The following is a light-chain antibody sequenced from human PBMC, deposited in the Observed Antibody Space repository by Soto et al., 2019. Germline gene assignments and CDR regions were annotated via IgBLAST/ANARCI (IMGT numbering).Light chain of an antibody. CDR1: QSVSSY. CDR3: QQYDNWPWT. CDR2: DAS. J-gene: IGKJ1*01. V-gene: IGKV3-11*01. Sequence: EIVLTQSPATLSLSPGERATLSCGASQSVSSYLAWYQQKPGQAPRLLIYDASNRATGIPARFSGSGSGTDFTLTISSLQSEDFAVYYCQQYDNWPWTFGQGTKVDI.